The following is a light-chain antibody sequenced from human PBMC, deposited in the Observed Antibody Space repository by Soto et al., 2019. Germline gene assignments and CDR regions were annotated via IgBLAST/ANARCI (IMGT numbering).Light chain of an antibody. CDR2: EVS. Sequence: QSALTQPASVSGSPGQSITISCTGTSSDAGNYNLVSWYQQYPGKAPKLMIYEVSKRPSGVSNRFSGSKSGNTASLTISGLQAEDEADYYCCSYAGSSTFYVFGTGTKLTVL. CDR1: SSDAGNYNL. J-gene: IGLJ1*01. V-gene: IGLV2-23*02. CDR3: CSYAGSSTFYV.